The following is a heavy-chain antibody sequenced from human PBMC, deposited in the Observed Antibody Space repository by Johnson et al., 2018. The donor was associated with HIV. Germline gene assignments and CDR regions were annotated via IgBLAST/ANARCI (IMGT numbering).Heavy chain of an antibody. V-gene: IGHV3-30*02. D-gene: IGHD4-17*01. CDR3: AKDDYGDLWVGDSVRGLLGLRWAM. J-gene: IGHJ1*01. CDR2: IRYDGSNK. CDR1: EFTFSRFA. Sequence: QVQLVESGGGVVRPGRSLRLSCAACEFTFSRFAMHWVRQAPGKGLEWVAFIRYDGSNKYYADSVKGRFTISRDNSKNTLYLQMNNLRAEDTAMYYCAKDDYGDLWVGDSVRGLLGLRWAMWG.